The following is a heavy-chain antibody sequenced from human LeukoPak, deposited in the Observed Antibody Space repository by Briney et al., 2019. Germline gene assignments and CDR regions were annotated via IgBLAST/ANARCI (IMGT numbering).Heavy chain of an antibody. CDR3: ATSGNYYMGY. V-gene: IGHV3-48*01. CDR1: GFTFSTYN. J-gene: IGHJ4*02. D-gene: IGHD1-26*01. Sequence: GGSLRLSCAVSGFTFSTYNMNWVRQAPWQGLEWVSYISSSGGSIYYADSVKGRFTISRDNAKNSLFLQVNSLRAEDTGVYYCATSGNYYMGYWGQGTLVTVSS. CDR2: ISSSGGSI.